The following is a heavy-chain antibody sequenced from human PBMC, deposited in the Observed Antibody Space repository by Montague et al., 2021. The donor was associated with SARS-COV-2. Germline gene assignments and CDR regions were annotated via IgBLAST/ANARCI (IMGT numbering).Heavy chain of an antibody. Sequence: SETLSLTCAVSGGSISSGTWWTWVRHPPGKGLEWIGEISHSGGTNYNTSLKSRVTISVDKSKNQFSPNLNSVTAADTAVYYCARLSSDIGGYFWFDPWGQGTLVSVSS. J-gene: IGHJ5*02. CDR3: ARLSSDIGGYFWFDP. CDR2: ISHSGGT. CDR1: GGSISSGTW. V-gene: IGHV4-4*02. D-gene: IGHD1-26*01.